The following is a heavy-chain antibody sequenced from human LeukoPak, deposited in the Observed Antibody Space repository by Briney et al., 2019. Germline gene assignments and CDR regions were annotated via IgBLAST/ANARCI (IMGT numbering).Heavy chain of an antibody. J-gene: IGHJ4*02. CDR3: ARARVENGPYFDY. CDR2: INHSGST. Sequence: SETLPLTCAVYGGSFSGYYWSWIRQPPGKGLEWIGEINHSGSTNYNPSLKSRVTISVDTSKNQFSLKLGSVTAADTAVYYCARARVENGPYFDYWGQGTLVTVSS. V-gene: IGHV4-34*01. CDR1: GGSFSGYY. D-gene: IGHD1-1*01.